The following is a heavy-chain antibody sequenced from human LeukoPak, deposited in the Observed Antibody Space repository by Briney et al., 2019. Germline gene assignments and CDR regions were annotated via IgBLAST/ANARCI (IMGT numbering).Heavy chain of an antibody. CDR1: GYSFTSYW. CDR2: IYPGDSDT. D-gene: IGHD6-6*01. J-gene: IGHJ3*02. V-gene: IGHV5-51*01. Sequence: GVSLKISCKGSGYSFTSYWIGWVRQMPGKGLEWMGIIYPGDSDTRYSPSFQGQDTISADKSISTAYLQWSSLKASDTAMYYCARRLWSSSLNPHDAFDIWGQGTMVTVSS. CDR3: ARRLWSSSLNPHDAFDI.